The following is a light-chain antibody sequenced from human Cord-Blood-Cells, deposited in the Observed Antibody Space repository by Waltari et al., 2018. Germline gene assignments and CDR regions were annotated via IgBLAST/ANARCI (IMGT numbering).Light chain of an antibody. CDR1: QDISNY. J-gene: IGKJ5*01. CDR2: DAS. Sequence: DIQMTQSPSSLSASVGDRDTITCQASQDISNYLNWYQQKPGKAPKPLIYDASNLETGVPSRFSGSGSGTDFTFTISSLQPEDIATYYCQQYDNLPITFGQGTRLEIK. CDR3: QQYDNLPIT. V-gene: IGKV1-33*01.